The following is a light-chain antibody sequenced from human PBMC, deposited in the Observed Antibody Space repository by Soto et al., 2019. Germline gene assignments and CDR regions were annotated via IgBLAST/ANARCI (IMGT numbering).Light chain of an antibody. V-gene: IGKV1-5*01. CDR2: DAS. CDR1: QTISVS. Sequence: IQMTQSPSTLSASVGDTVTITCRASQTISVSLAWYQQKPGKAPNLLIYDASTLQGGVPSRFSGSGSGTEFNLTVTSLQPEDLAPYFCQKYDKYSTLGHGTKVDIK. CDR3: QKYDKYST. J-gene: IGKJ1*01.